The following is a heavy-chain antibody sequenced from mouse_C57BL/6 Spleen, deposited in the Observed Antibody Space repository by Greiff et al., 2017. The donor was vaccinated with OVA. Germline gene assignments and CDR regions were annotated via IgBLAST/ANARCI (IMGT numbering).Heavy chain of an antibody. CDR1: GYTFTSYW. D-gene: IGHD1-1*01. CDR2: IDPSDSYT. J-gene: IGHJ1*03. V-gene: IGHV1-69*01. Sequence: QVQLQQPGAELVMPGASVKLSCKASGYTFTSYWMHWVKQRPGQGLEWIGEIDPSDSYTNYNQKFKGKSTLTVDKSSSTAYMQLSSLTSEDSAVYYCARDYGSSSWYFDVWGKGTTVTVSS. CDR3: ARDYGSSSWYFDV.